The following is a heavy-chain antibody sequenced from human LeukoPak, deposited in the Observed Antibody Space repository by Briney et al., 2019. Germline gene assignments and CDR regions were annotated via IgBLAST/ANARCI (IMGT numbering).Heavy chain of an antibody. Sequence: ASVKVSCKASTATFINYDINWVRQATGQGLEWIGWMNPNTGNTGYAQNFQGRVTMTRDTSISTAHMELSGLRPEDTAVYYCAVTPSNLSHLDKWGQGTLVTISS. V-gene: IGHV1-8*01. J-gene: IGHJ4*02. CDR1: TATFINYD. CDR2: MNPNTGNT. CDR3: AVTPSNLSHLDK. D-gene: IGHD4-11*01.